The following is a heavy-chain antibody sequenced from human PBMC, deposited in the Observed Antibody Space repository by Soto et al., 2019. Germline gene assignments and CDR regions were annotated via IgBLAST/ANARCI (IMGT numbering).Heavy chain of an antibody. J-gene: IGHJ4*02. CDR2: IIPIFDTT. CDR3: ARAHILVSVTLHENYFAS. Sequence: QLHLVQSGAEVKKPGSSLKVSCKASGGTFSNSGISWVRQAPGQGLEWMGGIIPIFDTTNYAQKLKGRITIIADESTNTIYMELSNLRSADTGVYYCARAHILVSVTLHENYFASWGQGTLVTVSS. CDR1: GGTFSNSG. D-gene: IGHD2-21*02. V-gene: IGHV1-69*01.